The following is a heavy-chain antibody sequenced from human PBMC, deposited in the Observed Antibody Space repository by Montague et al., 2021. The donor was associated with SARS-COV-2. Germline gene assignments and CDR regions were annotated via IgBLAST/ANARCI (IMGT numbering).Heavy chain of an antibody. CDR3: ARHRRGGGVVAAANWFDP. CDR2: IYFSGSS. CDR1: GGSVSSSGYY. D-gene: IGHD2-15*01. Sequence: SETLSLTCTVSGGSVSSSGYYWGWIRQPPGKGLEWIGSIYFSGSSYYXPSLKSRVSISVDTSKNQFSLRLSSVTAADTAVYYWARHRRGGGVVAAANWFDPWGQGTLVTVSS. J-gene: IGHJ5*02. V-gene: IGHV4-39*01.